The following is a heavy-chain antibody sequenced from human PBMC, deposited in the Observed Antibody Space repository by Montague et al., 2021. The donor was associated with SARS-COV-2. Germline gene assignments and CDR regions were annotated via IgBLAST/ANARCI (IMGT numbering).Heavy chain of an antibody. CDR1: GFSLSTSGMC. CDR2: IDWDDDK. CDR3: ARILVAAAGSPFDP. D-gene: IGHD6-13*01. J-gene: IGHJ5*02. V-gene: IGHV2-70*11. Sequence: PALVKPTQTLTLTCTFSGFSLSTSGMCVSWIRQPPGKALEWLARIDWDDDKYYSTSLKTRLTISKDTSKNQVVLTMTNMDPADPATYYCARILVAAAGSPFDPWGQGTLVTVSS.